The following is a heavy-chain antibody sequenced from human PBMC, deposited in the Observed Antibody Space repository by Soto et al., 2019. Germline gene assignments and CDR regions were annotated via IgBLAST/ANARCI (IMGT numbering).Heavy chain of an antibody. CDR1: GDSVSSPYY. CDR3: ARSAGWYAVHS. Sequence: QVQLQESGPGLVKPSGTLSLTCAVSGDSVSSPYYWCWVRQPPGKGLEWIGEVFHTGTTSYNPSLRSRVTISMDKSNNLFSLDRSSVPAADTAVYYCARSAGWYAVHSWGPGTLVIVSS. D-gene: IGHD6-19*01. V-gene: IGHV4-4*02. CDR2: VFHTGTT. J-gene: IGHJ4*02.